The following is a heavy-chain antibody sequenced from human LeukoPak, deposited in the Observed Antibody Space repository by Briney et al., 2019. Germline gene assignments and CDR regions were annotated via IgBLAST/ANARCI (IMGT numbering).Heavy chain of an antibody. Sequence: GGSLRPSCAASGFTFSSYGMHWVHQAPGKGLEWVANIKKDGSEKYYVDSVKGRFTISRDNAKNSLYLQMNSLRAEDTAVYYCAGIYGMDVWGKGTTVTVSS. CDR1: GFTFSSYG. CDR3: AGIYGMDV. J-gene: IGHJ6*04. V-gene: IGHV3-7*03. CDR2: IKKDGSEK.